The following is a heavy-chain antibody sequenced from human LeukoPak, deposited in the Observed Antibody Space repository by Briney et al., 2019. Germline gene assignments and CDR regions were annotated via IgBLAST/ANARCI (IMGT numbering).Heavy chain of an antibody. CDR2: IYTSGST. CDR1: GGSISSYY. D-gene: IGHD3-9*01. Sequence: SETLSLTCTVSGGSISSYYWSWIRQPAGKGLEWIGRIYTSGSTNYNPSLKSRVTMSVDTSKNQFSLKLSSVTAADTAVYYCARESKLRYFGPGGMDVWGQGTTVTVSS. V-gene: IGHV4-4*07. J-gene: IGHJ6*02. CDR3: ARESKLRYFGPGGMDV.